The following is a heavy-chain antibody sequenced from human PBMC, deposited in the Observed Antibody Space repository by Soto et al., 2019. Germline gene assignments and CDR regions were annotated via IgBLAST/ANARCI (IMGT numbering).Heavy chain of an antibody. D-gene: IGHD6-13*01. Sequence: QLRLQESGPGLVRPSEPLSLTCTVSGGSISSGTYYWGCIRQSPGKGLEGIGSMYYSGSTYYNPSRKRRAPISVDRSKNQFSLKLSSVTAADTAVYFCTIVRPTSNWYSFDIWGQGTLVTVS. V-gene: IGHV4-39*01. CDR2: MYYSGST. J-gene: IGHJ3*02. CDR3: TIVRPTSNWYSFDI. CDR1: GGSISSGTYY.